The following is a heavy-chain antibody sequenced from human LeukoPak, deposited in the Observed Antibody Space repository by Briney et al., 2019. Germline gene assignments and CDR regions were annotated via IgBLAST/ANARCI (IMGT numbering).Heavy chain of an antibody. Sequence: SETLSLTCAVYGGSFSGYYWSWIRQPPGKGLEWIGEINHSGSTNYNPSLKSRITISVDTSENRFSLKLSSVTATDTAVYYCARDCSGGSCYGAFDIWGQGTMVTVSS. CDR2: INHSGST. CDR3: ARDCSGGSCYGAFDI. V-gene: IGHV4-34*01. CDR1: GGSFSGYY. D-gene: IGHD2-15*01. J-gene: IGHJ3*02.